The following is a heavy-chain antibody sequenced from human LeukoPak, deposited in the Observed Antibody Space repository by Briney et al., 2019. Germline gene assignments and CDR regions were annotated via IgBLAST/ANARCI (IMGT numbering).Heavy chain of an antibody. CDR3: ARVPFYYDSSGYPYFDG. Sequence: GGSLRLSCSASVFTFSDYVMHWVPQAPGKGLEYVSAISCNGGSTYYADSVKGRFTISRDNSKNTLYLQMNSRRAEDTALYYCARVPFYYDSSGYPYFDGWGQGNLVTVSS. CDR2: ISCNGGST. D-gene: IGHD3-22*01. V-gene: IGHV3-64*04. CDR1: VFTFSDYV. J-gene: IGHJ4*02.